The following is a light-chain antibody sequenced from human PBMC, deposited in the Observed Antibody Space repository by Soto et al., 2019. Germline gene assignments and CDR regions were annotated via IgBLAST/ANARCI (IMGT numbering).Light chain of an antibody. J-gene: IGLJ1*01. CDR1: SSDVGNY. CDR2: DNN. CDR3: GTWDSSLSAGV. V-gene: IGLV1-51*01. Sequence: QSVLTQPASVSGSPGQSITISCTGTSSDVGNYVSWYQQLPGTAPKLLIYDNNKRPSGIPGRFSGSKSGTSATLGITGLQTGDESDYYCGTWDSSLSAGVLGTGNKVTVL.